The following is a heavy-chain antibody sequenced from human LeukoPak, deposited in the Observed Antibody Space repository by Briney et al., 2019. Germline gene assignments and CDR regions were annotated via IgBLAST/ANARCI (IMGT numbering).Heavy chain of an antibody. D-gene: IGHD5-24*01. CDR2: INTNTGNP. J-gene: IGHJ6*03. Sequence: ASVKVSCKASGYTFTSYAMNWVRQAPGQGLEWMGWINTNTGNPTYAQGFTGRFVFSLDTSASTAYLQISSLKAEDTAVYYCAREDGYNLPDYYYYMDVWGKGTTVTVSS. V-gene: IGHV7-4-1*02. CDR3: AREDGYNLPDYYYYMDV. CDR1: GYTFTSYA.